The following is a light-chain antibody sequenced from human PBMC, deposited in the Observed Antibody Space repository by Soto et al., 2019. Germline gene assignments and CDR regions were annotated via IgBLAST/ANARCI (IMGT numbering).Light chain of an antibody. CDR3: AAWDDSRSGVV. CDR2: RNN. CDR1: TSNLGNNN. Sequence: QSVLTQAPSASGPPGQRVTISCSGSTSNLGNNNVNWYQMVPGTAPKLLIYRNNQRPSGVPDRFSASKSGTSASLAISGLRSEDEADYYCAAWDDSRSGVVFGGGTKLTVL. J-gene: IGLJ2*01. V-gene: IGLV1-44*01.